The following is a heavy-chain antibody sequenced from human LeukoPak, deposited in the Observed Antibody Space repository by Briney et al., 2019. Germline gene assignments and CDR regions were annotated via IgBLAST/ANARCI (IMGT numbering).Heavy chain of an antibody. J-gene: IGHJ6*02. Sequence: GESMQFSGKGSGYSFTSYWIRWVRQMPGKGLEWMRTIYPGDSDTRYSPSFQGQVTISADKSITTAYLQWSSLKASDTAMYYCARQIVGSTDYYYGMDVWGQGTTVTVSS. CDR1: GYSFTSYW. CDR3: ARQIVGSTDYYYGMDV. D-gene: IGHD3-16*02. CDR2: IYPGDSDT. V-gene: IGHV5-51*01.